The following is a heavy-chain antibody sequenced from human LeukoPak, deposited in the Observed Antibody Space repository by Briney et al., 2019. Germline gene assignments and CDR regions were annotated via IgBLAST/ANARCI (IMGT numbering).Heavy chain of an antibody. V-gene: IGHV3-53*01. J-gene: IGHJ4*02. D-gene: IGHD5-24*01. CDR3: ARGPDVDGYIHVPFDY. CDR2: SYSGGST. CDR1: GFTISMHY. Sequence: PGGSLRLFCAASGFTISMHYMSWVREAPGKGLEWVAHSYSGGSTYYADSVEGRFNISRDNSKSMLFLQMNSLRADDTAVYYCARGPDVDGYIHVPFDYWGQGALVTVSS.